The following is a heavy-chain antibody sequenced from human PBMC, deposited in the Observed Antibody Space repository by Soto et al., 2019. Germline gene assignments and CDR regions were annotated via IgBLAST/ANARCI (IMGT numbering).Heavy chain of an antibody. CDR2: INSDGSST. D-gene: IGHD6-6*01. J-gene: IGHJ4*02. V-gene: IGHV3-74*01. Sequence: PGGSLRLSCAASGFTFSSYWMHWVRQAPGKGLVWVSRINSDGSSTSYADSVKGRFTISRDNAKNTLYLQMNSLRAEDTAVYYCAKYSRSSRGFDYWGQGTLVTVSS. CDR3: AKYSRSSRGFDY. CDR1: GFTFSSYW.